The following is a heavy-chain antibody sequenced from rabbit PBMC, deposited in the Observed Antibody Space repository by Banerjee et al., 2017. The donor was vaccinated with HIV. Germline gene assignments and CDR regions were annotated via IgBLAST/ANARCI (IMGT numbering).Heavy chain of an antibody. D-gene: IGHD6-1*01. CDR3: ARDLADHTGYNYATRLDL. J-gene: IGHJ3*01. CDR2: IGTGSSGST. CDR1: GFDFSSYG. V-gene: IGHV1S45*01. Sequence: QEQLVESGGGLVQPGGSLKLSCKASGFDFSSYGVCWVRQAPGKGLEWIACIGTGSSGSTYYASWAKGRFTISKTSSTTVTLQMTSLTAADTATYFCARDLADHTGYNYATRLDLWGPGTLVTVS.